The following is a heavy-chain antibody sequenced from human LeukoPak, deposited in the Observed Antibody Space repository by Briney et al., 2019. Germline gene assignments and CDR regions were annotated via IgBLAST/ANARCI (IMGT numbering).Heavy chain of an antibody. Sequence: SETLSLTCTVSGGSISSYYWSWIRQPPGKGLEWIGYIYYSGSTNYNPSLKSRVTISVDTSKNQFSLKLSSVTAADTAVYYCAREGYYGSGSYPYNYYGMDVWGRGTTVTVSS. D-gene: IGHD3-10*01. CDR2: IYYSGST. CDR3: AREGYYGSGSYPYNYYGMDV. V-gene: IGHV4-59*01. CDR1: GGSISSYY. J-gene: IGHJ6*02.